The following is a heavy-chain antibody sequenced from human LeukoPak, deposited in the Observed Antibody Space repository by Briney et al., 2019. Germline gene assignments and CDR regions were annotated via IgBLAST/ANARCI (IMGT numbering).Heavy chain of an antibody. Sequence: GGSLRLFCAASGFTVSSNYMSWVRQAPGKGLEWVSVIYSGGSTYYADSVKGRFTISRDNSKNTLYLQMNSLRAEDTAVYYCARDGYSSSWSAFDIWGQGTMVTVSS. D-gene: IGHD6-13*01. CDR1: GFTVSSNY. V-gene: IGHV3-66*02. CDR3: ARDGYSSSWSAFDI. J-gene: IGHJ3*02. CDR2: IYSGGST.